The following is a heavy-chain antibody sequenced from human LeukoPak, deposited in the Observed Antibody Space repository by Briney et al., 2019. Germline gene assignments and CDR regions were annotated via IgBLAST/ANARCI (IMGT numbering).Heavy chain of an antibody. CDR3: ARTTGGPDYYYYHMDV. J-gene: IGHJ6*03. CDR1: GGSFSGYY. D-gene: IGHD4-17*01. Sequence: SETLSLTCAVYGGSFSGYYWSWIRQPPGKGLEWIGEINHSGSTNYNPSLKSRVTISVDTSKNQFSLKLSSVTAADTAVYYCARTTGGPDYYYYHMDVWGKGTTVTISS. V-gene: IGHV4-34*01. CDR2: INHSGST.